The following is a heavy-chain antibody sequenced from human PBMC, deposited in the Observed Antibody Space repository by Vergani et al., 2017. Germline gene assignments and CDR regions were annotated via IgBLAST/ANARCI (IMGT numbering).Heavy chain of an antibody. Sequence: EVQLLESGGRLAQPGGSLRLSCEVSGPTISNYVLAWVRHAPGKGLEWVSTIGVGGGAEHYADFVTGRFTISRDDSKNMLYLQMTGLRAEDTAVYHCVKEGHGSGHCGSYDYWRQGTRVTVSS. CDR3: VKEGHGSGHCGSYDY. CDR2: IGVGGGAE. J-gene: IGHJ4*02. CDR1: GPTISNYV. V-gene: IGHV3-23*01. D-gene: IGHD2-15*01.